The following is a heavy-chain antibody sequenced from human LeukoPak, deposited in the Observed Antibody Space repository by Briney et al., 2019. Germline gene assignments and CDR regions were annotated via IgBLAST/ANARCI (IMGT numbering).Heavy chain of an antibody. V-gene: IGHV1-18*01. CDR3: ARGRGYSYGYADY. J-gene: IGHJ4*02. CDR1: GYTFISYG. Sequence: GASVKVSCKASGYTFISYGITWVRQAPGQGLEWLGWISAYNGNIDYAQKLQGRVTLTTDTSTSTAYMEVRSLRSDDTAVYYCARGRGYSYGYADYWGQGTLVTVSS. CDR2: ISAYNGNI. D-gene: IGHD5-18*01.